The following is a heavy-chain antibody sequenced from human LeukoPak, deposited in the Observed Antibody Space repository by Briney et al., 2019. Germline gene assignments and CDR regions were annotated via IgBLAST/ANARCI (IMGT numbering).Heavy chain of an antibody. V-gene: IGHV4-61*02. D-gene: IGHD4-17*01. J-gene: IGHJ6*03. CDR3: AREYGDYYYMDV. CDR1: GGSISSGSYY. Sequence: SQTLSLTCTVSGGSISSGSYYWRWIRQPAGTGLEWIGRIYTSGSTNYNPSLKSRVTLSVDTSKNQFSLKLSSVTAADTAVYYCAREYGDYYYMDVWGKGTTVTVSS. CDR2: IYTSGST.